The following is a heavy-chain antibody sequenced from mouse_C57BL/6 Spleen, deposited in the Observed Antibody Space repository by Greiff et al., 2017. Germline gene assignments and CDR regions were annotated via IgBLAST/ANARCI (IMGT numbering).Heavy chain of an antibody. J-gene: IGHJ3*01. D-gene: IGHD1-1*01. CDR1: GFNIKDDY. V-gene: IGHV14-4*01. CDR3: TTEVTTVVAPFAY. CDR2: IDPENGDT. Sequence: VQLQQSGAELVRPGASVKLSCTASGFNIKDDYMHWVKQRPEQGLEWLGWIDPENGDTEYASKFQGKATITADTSSNTAYLQRSSLTSEDPAVYYCTTEVTTVVAPFAYWGQGTLVTVSA.